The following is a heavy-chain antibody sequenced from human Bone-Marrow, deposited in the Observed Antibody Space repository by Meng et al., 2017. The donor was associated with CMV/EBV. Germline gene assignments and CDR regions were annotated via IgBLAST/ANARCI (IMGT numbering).Heavy chain of an antibody. D-gene: IGHD6-19*01. V-gene: IGHV1-46*01. CDR2: IHPSDGGT. Sequence: ASVKVSCKASGYTFTTYYMHWVRQAPGQGLEWMGVIHPSDGGTTYAQKFQGRVTMTRDTSTSTIYMELSRLRSDDTAVYYWARLPGTAVAGTDYWGQGTLVTVSS. CDR3: ARLPGTAVAGTDY. CDR1: GYTFTTYY. J-gene: IGHJ4*02.